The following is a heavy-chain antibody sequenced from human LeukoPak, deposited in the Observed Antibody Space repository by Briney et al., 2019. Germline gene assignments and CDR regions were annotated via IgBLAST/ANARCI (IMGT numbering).Heavy chain of an antibody. D-gene: IGHD6-25*01. CDR2: MSPGSGYT. CDR1: GYTFTNYD. V-gene: IGHV1-8*02. J-gene: IGHJ4*02. Sequence: ASVEVSCKTSGYTFTNYDINCVRQATGQGLEWLGWMSPGSGYTGYAQKFQGRVTMTRDISITTAYVELSSLRSEDTAVYYCARGIEAGVDYWGQGTLVTVPS. CDR3: ARGIEAGVDY.